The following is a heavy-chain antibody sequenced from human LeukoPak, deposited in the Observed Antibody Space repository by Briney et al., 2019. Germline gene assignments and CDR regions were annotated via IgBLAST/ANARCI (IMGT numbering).Heavy chain of an antibody. Sequence: GGSLRLSCAASGFTFSIYSMNWVRQAPGKGLEWVSCISSGSTNIYYADSLRGRFTISRENAKNSLYLQMNSLRAEDTAVYYCARVGGYCSTVSNCYGDYWGQGTLVTVSS. CDR3: ARVGGYCSTVSNCYGDY. CDR1: GFTFSIYS. D-gene: IGHD2-2*03. J-gene: IGHJ4*02. V-gene: IGHV3-21*01. CDR2: ISSGSTNI.